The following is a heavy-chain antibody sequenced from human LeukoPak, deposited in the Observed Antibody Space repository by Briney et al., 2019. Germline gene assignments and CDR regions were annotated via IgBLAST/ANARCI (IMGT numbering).Heavy chain of an antibody. V-gene: IGHV1-3*01. CDR3: ARAGLGGYSGYDVDY. CDR1: GYTFTSYA. CDR2: INAGNGNT. J-gene: IGHJ4*02. Sequence: GASVKVSCKASGYTFTSYAMHWVRQAPGQRLEWMGWINAGNGNTKYSQKFQGRVTITRDTYASTAYMELSSLRSEDTAVYYCARAGLGGYSGYDVDYWGQGTLVTVSS. D-gene: IGHD5-12*01.